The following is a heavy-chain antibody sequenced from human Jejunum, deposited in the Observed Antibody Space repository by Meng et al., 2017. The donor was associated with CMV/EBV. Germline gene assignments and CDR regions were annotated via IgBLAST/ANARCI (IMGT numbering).Heavy chain of an antibody. CDR1: FNFSSHA. Sequence: FNFSSHAMSWVRQAPGKGLEWVSALTGGGSHTYYADSVQGRFTISRDNFKSTLYLEMNSLRGDDTAVYYCGRDWSTSGLYGGVLDNWGQGILVTVSS. D-gene: IGHD6-19*01. J-gene: IGHJ4*02. CDR3: GRDWSTSGLYGGVLDN. CDR2: LTGGGSHT. V-gene: IGHV3-23*01.